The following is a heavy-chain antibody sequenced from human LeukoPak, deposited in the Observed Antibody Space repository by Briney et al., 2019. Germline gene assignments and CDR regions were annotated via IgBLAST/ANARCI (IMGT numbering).Heavy chain of an antibody. D-gene: IGHD6-19*01. Sequence: GGSLRLSCAASGFTFSDYYMAWIRQAPGKGLEWISYITDSGSSTYYAESVKGRFTISRDNAKNSLFLQMNSLRAEDTAVYYCARLYSSGWYYFDYWGQGTLVTVSS. V-gene: IGHV3-11*01. J-gene: IGHJ4*02. CDR1: GFTFSDYY. CDR2: ITDSGSST. CDR3: ARLYSSGWYYFDY.